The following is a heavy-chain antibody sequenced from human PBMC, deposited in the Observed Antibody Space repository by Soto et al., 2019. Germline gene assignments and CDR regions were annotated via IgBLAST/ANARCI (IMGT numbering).Heavy chain of an antibody. CDR1: GFTFSSYE. V-gene: IGHV3-48*03. D-gene: IGHD6-13*01. J-gene: IGHJ4*02. CDR3: ARDMGSSCPDY. CDR2: ISSSGSTR. Sequence: EVQLVESGGGLVQPGGSLRLSCAASGFTFSSYEMNWVRQAPGKGLEWVSYISSSGSTRYYADSVKGRFTISRDNAKNSLYLQMNSLRAEDTAVYYCARDMGSSCPDYWGQGTLVTVSS.